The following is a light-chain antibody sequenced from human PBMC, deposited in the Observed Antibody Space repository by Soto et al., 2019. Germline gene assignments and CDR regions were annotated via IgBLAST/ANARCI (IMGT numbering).Light chain of an antibody. V-gene: IGLV3-21*04. Sequence: SYELTQPPSVSVAPGKTARITCGGDNIGSKAVHWYQQRPGQAPVLVIFYDSDRPSGIPERLSGFNSGNTATLTISRVEAGDEADYYCQVWDRSSDHVVFGGGTKVTVL. CDR3: QVWDRSSDHVV. J-gene: IGLJ2*01. CDR2: YDS. CDR1: NIGSKA.